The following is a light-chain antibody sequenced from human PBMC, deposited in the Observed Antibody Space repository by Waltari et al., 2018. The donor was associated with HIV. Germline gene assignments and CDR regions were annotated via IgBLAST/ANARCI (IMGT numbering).Light chain of an antibody. J-gene: IGLJ1*01. V-gene: IGLV2-18*02. Sequence: QSALTQPPSVSGSPGQSVTISCTGTSRAVGYTNRVSWYPQPPGTAPQLIIYEVTNRPSGIPDRCSESKAGNTASLTSSGLQAEDEADYYCTSFTTSGTYVFGTGTKVTVL. CDR2: EVT. CDR3: TSFTTSGTYV. CDR1: SRAVGYTNR.